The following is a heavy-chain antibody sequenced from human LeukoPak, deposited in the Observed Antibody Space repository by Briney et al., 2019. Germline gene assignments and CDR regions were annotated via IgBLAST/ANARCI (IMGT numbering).Heavy chain of an antibody. J-gene: IGHJ5*02. V-gene: IGHV4-4*07. Sequence: SETLSLTCTVSGGSISPYFWDWIRQPAGKGLELIGRITSAGDTVYNPSLRGRVTMSLDTSKNQFSLILNSVTASDTALYYCAREDLKLPHNWFDPWGQGTLVTVSS. CDR2: ITSAGDT. CDR1: GGSISPYF. CDR3: AREDLKLPHNWFDP.